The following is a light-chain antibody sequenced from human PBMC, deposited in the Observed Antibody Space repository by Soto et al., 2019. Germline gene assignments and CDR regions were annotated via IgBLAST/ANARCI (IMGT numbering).Light chain of an antibody. V-gene: IGLV3-21*04. CDR2: YDN. CDR3: QVWDSSSDHPGV. Sequence: SYELTQPPSVSVAPGKTARITCGGNNIGSKSVHWYQQKPGQAPVLVVYYDNDRPSGIPERFSGSNSGNTATLTISRVEAGDDADYSCQVWDSSSDHPGVFGGGTKLTVL. CDR1: NIGSKS. J-gene: IGLJ2*01.